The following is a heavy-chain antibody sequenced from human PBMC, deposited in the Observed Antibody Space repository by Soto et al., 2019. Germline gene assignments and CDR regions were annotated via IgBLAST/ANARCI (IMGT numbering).Heavy chain of an antibody. CDR3: ARRLYGDYDY. J-gene: IGHJ4*02. CDR2: ISTYNGNT. D-gene: IGHD2-8*01. V-gene: IGHV1-18*01. CDR1: GYAFTTAG. Sequence: QAPLVQSGAEMKRPGASVKVSCKASGYAFTTAGITWVRQAPGQGLEWMGWISTYNGNTNYAQKLQDRVTLTTDTSTTTAYMELRDLTSDDTGVYFCARRLYGDYDYWGQGTLLTVSS.